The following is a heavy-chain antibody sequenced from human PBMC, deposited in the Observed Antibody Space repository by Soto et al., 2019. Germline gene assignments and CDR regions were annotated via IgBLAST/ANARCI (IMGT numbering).Heavy chain of an antibody. V-gene: IGHV4-59*01. CDR2: IYYSGST. Sequence: PSETLSLTCTVSGGSISSYYWSWIRQPPGKGLEWIGYIYYSGSTNYNPSLKSRVTISVDTSKNQFSLKLSSVTAADTAVYYCAREGQGSDYYYYGMDVWGQGTTVTVSS. CDR3: AREGQGSDYYYYGMDV. CDR1: GGSISSYY. J-gene: IGHJ6*02.